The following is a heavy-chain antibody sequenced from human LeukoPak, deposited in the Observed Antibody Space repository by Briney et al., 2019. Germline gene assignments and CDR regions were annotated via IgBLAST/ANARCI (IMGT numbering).Heavy chain of an antibody. CDR2: ISGSGGST. CDR3: AREGSSSWYPFFDY. CDR1: GFTFSSYA. J-gene: IGHJ4*02. D-gene: IGHD6-13*01. V-gene: IGHV3-23*01. Sequence: GGSLRLSCAASGFTFSSYAMSWVRQAPGKGLEWVSAISGSGGSTYYADSVKGRFTISRDNSKNTVYLQMNSLRAEDTAVYYCAREGSSSWYPFFDYWGQGTLVTVSS.